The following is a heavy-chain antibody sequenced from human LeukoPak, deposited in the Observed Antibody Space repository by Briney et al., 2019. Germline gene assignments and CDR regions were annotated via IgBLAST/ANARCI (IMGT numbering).Heavy chain of an antibody. CDR2: VYYSYTGST. D-gene: IGHD3-10*01. CDR3: ARVRGVAYSSFDMDV. Sequence: GSLRLSCAASGFTFSSYSMNWVRQPPGKGLEWIGSVYYSYTGSTFYNPSLKSRVTISVDTSKKQLSLKLSSVTAADTAVYYCARVRGVAYSSFDMDVWGPGTTVTVSS. V-gene: IGHV4-39*07. CDR1: GFTFSSYS. J-gene: IGHJ6*02.